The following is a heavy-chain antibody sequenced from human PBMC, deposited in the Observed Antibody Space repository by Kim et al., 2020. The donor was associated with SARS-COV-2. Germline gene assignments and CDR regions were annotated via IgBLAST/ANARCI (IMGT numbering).Heavy chain of an antibody. J-gene: IGHJ4*02. CDR1: GFTFSSYD. D-gene: IGHD5-18*01. CDR2: ISSNGVST. Sequence: GGSLRLSCSASGFTFSSYDMHWVRQAPGKGLEYVSAISSNGVSTYYADSVKGRFTISRDNSKNTLYLQMSRLRDEATAVYYCVKDLEYSYGVEYYWGQGTLVTFSS. CDR3: VKDLEYSYGVEYY. V-gene: IGHV3-64D*06.